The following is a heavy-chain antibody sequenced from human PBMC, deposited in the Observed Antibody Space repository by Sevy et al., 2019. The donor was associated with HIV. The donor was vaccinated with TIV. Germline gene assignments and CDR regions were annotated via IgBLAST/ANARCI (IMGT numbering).Heavy chain of an antibody. J-gene: IGHJ6*02. Sequence: SETLSLTCTVSGGSISSYYWSWIRHPAGKGLEWIGRIYTSGSTNYNPSLKSRVTMSVDTSKNQFSLKLSSVTAADTAVYYCARGKLLGDYGDYGSNYYGMDVWGQGTTVTVSS. V-gene: IGHV4-4*07. CDR1: GGSISSYY. D-gene: IGHD4-17*01. CDR3: ARGKLLGDYGDYGSNYYGMDV. CDR2: IYTSGST.